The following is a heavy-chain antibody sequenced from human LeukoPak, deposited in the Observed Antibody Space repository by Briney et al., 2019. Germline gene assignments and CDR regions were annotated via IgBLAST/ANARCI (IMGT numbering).Heavy chain of an antibody. CDR1: GYTFTGYY. Sequence: ASVKVSCKASGYTFTGYYIHGGRQAPGQGLGLMGWINPNNGGTNYAQKLKGRVAMTRDTSISTAYVELSRLRSDDTAVYYCARGTYCGGDCYGIVDSWGQGTLVTVSS. CDR2: INPNNGGT. J-gene: IGHJ4*02. D-gene: IGHD2-21*02. CDR3: ARGTYCGGDCYGIVDS. V-gene: IGHV1-2*02.